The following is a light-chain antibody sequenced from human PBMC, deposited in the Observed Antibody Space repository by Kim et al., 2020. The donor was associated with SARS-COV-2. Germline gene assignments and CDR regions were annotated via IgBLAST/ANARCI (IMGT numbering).Light chain of an antibody. J-gene: IGKJ5*01. CDR3: QQYHNWPPLT. CDR2: DAS. V-gene: IGKV3-15*01. Sequence: EIVMTQSPATLSVPPGERAALSCKSSQNVGTKLAWYQQKPGQAPRLLIYDASTRASGIPDRFFGSGSGTEFTLIIGRLQSEDFALYYCQQYHNWPPLTFGQGTRLEIK. CDR1: QNVGTK.